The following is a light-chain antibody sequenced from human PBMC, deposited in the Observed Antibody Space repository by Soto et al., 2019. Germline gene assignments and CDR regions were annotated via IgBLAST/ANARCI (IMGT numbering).Light chain of an antibody. Sequence: DIQMTQSPSSLSASVGERVTISCQASQDISSFLNWYQQKPGKGPKVLIYDASKLETGVPSRFSGSGSGTVFTFTISSLLPEDIATYYSQQYDTLITFGQGTRLEIK. CDR1: QDISSF. V-gene: IGKV1-33*01. J-gene: IGKJ5*01. CDR3: QQYDTLIT. CDR2: DAS.